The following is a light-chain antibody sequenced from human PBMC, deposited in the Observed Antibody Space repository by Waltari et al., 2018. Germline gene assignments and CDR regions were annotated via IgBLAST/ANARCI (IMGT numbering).Light chain of an antibody. V-gene: IGLV8-61*01. CDR3: LLYMGSGIWV. Sequence: QTVVTQEPSLSVSPGGTVTLNCVLRSGPLPRTSYARWYQQSPGQTPRTLVYKANIRSSGVPDRFSGSVLGNKAVLIITGAQAEDESNYYCLLYMGSGIWVFGGGTKLTVL. J-gene: IGLJ3*02. CDR2: KAN. CDR1: SGPLPRTSY.